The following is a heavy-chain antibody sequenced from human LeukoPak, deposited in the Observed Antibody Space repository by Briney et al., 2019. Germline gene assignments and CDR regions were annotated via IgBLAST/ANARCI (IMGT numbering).Heavy chain of an antibody. J-gene: IGHJ4*02. CDR1: GFTFDDYA. Sequence: GGSLRLSCAASGFTFDDYAMHWVRQAPGKGLEWVSGISWNSGSIGYAESVKGRFTISRDSAKNSLYLQMNSLRAEDMALYYCAKEHTYYYDSSGYSYFDYWGQGTLVTVSS. V-gene: IGHV3-9*03. D-gene: IGHD3-22*01. CDR2: ISWNSGSI. CDR3: AKEHTYYYDSSGYSYFDY.